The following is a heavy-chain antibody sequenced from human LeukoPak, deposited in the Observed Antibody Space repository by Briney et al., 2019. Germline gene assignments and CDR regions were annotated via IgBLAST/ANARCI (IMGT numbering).Heavy chain of an antibody. V-gene: IGHV3-30-3*01. CDR2: ISYDGSNK. D-gene: IGHD3-22*01. CDR1: GFTFSGYA. Sequence: PGGSLRLSCAASGFTFSGYAMHWVRQAPGQGLEWVAVISYDGSNKYYADSVKGRFTISRDNSKNTLYLQMNSLRAEDTAVYYCARDIPYYDSSGYYYPGDWGQGTLVTVSS. J-gene: IGHJ4*02. CDR3: ARDIPYYDSSGYYYPGD.